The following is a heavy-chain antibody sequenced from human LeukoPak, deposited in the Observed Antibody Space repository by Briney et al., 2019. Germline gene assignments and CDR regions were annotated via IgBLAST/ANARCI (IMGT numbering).Heavy chain of an antibody. CDR3: ARGTVAGPTDY. CDR2: ISYDGGNK. V-gene: IGHV3-30*04. Sequence: RGSLRLSCAASGFTFSRSAMHWVRQAPGKGLEWVAFISYDGGNKYYADSVKGRFTISRDNSKNTLYLQMNSLRVEDTAVYYCARGTVAGPTDYWGQGTLVTVSS. J-gene: IGHJ4*02. D-gene: IGHD6-19*01. CDR1: GFTFSRSA.